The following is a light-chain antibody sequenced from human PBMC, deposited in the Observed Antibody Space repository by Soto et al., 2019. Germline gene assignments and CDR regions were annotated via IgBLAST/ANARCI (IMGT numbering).Light chain of an antibody. CDR1: ESVSSSF. V-gene: IGKV3-20*01. CDR3: QQYGRSPFT. J-gene: IGKJ3*01. Sequence: EVVLTPSPGTLSLSPVERATLSCRASESVSSSFLTWYQQKPGQPPRLLIYGVSSRASGVPDRFSGSGSGTDFTLTISRLEPEDFAVYYCQQYGRSPFTFGPGTKVDIK. CDR2: GVS.